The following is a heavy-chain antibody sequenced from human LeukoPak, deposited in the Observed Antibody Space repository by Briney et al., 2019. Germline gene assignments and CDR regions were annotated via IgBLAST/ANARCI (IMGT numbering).Heavy chain of an antibody. CDR1: GYTFTDYY. J-gene: IGHJ5*02. CDR3: ARGGITMVRGLTYNWFDP. V-gene: IGHV1-2*02. Sequence: EASVKVSCKASGYTFTDYYMHWVRQAPGQGLEWMGWINPNSGGTNYAQKFLGRVTMTTDTSTSTAYMELRSLRSDDTATYYCARGGITMVRGLTYNWFDPWGQGTLVTVSS. D-gene: IGHD3-10*01. CDR2: INPNSGGT.